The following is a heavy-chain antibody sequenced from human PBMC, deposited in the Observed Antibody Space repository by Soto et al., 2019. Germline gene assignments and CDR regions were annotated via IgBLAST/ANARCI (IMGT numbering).Heavy chain of an antibody. CDR2: INHSGST. Sequence: SETLSLTCAVYGGSFSGYYWSWIRQPPGKGLEWIGEINHSGSTNYNPSLKSRVTISVDTSKNQFSLKLSSVTAADTTVYYCAREGVAGTSYGMDVWGQGTTVTVSS. CDR3: AREGVAGTSYGMDV. D-gene: IGHD6-19*01. J-gene: IGHJ6*02. V-gene: IGHV4-34*01. CDR1: GGSFSGYY.